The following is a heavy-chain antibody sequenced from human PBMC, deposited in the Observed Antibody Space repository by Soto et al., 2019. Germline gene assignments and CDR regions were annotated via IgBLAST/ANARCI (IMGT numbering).Heavy chain of an antibody. V-gene: IGHV1-3*01. Sequence: ASVKVSCKASGYTFTSCAMHWVRQAPGQRLEWMGWINAGNGNTKYSQKFQGRVTITRDTSASTAYMELSSLGSEDTAVYYCARARITIFGVVLNWFDPWGQGTLVTVSS. CDR1: GYTFTSCA. CDR3: ARARITIFGVVLNWFDP. CDR2: INAGNGNT. D-gene: IGHD3-3*01. J-gene: IGHJ5*02.